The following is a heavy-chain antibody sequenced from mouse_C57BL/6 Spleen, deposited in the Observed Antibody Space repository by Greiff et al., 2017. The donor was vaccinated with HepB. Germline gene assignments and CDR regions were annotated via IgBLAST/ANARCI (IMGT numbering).Heavy chain of an antibody. J-gene: IGHJ3*01. Sequence: VQVVESGAELVRPGASVTLSCKASGYTFTDYEMHWVKQTPVHGLEWIGAIDPETGGTAYNQKFKGKAILTADKSSSTAYMELRSLTSEDSAVYYCTKETAQATAWFAYWGQGTLVTVSA. D-gene: IGHD3-2*02. CDR1: GYTFTDYE. CDR3: TKETAQATAWFAY. V-gene: IGHV1-15*01. CDR2: IDPETGGT.